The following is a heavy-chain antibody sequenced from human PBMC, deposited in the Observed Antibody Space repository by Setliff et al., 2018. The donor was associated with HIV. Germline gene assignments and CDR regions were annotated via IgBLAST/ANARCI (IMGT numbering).Heavy chain of an antibody. CDR2: IYHSGST. CDR1: NYSINSGYY. Sequence: PSETLSLTCAVSNYSINSGYYWGWIRQPPGKGLEWIGSIYHSGSTYYNPSLKSRVTISVDTSKNQFSLKLTSMTAADTAVYYCAREWRGRYYYYMDVWGKGTTVTVSS. D-gene: IGHD3-10*01. J-gene: IGHJ6*03. V-gene: IGHV4-38-2*02. CDR3: AREWRGRYYYYMDV.